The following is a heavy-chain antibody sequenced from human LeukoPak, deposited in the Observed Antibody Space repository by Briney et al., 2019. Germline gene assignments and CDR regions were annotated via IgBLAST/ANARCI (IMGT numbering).Heavy chain of an antibody. CDR1: GYTLTGYY. D-gene: IGHD4-17*01. CDR3: ARAYSPDGDYWFDP. J-gene: IGHJ5*02. Sequence: ASVKVSCKASGYTLTGYYMHWVRQAPGQGLEWMGWINPNSGGTNYAQKFQGRVTMTRDTSISTAYMELSRLRSDDTAVYYCARAYSPDGDYWFDPWGQGTLVTVSS. CDR2: INPNSGGT. V-gene: IGHV1-2*02.